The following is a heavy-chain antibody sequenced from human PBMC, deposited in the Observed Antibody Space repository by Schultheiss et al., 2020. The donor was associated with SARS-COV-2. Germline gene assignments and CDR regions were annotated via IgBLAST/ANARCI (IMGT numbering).Heavy chain of an antibody. CDR3: ARMTKYYYDRSGCIDY. Sequence: SGPTLVKPTQTLTLTCTFSGFSLSTSGVGVGWIRQPPGAPLEWLALIYWNDDKRYSPSLKSRLTISQDTPKKQVVLTMTNMDPADTATYYCARMTKYYYDRSGCIDYWGQGTLVTVSS. CDR1: GFSLSTSGVG. V-gene: IGHV2-5*01. D-gene: IGHD3-22*01. J-gene: IGHJ4*02. CDR2: IYWNDDK.